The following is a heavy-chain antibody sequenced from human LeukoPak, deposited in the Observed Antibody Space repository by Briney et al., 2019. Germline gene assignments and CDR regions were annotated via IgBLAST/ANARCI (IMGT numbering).Heavy chain of an antibody. D-gene: IGHD2-21*02. CDR3: ARGQSYCGADCYSD. Sequence: GGSLRLSCAASGFSVSNYYVSWVRQPPGKGLEWVSVMYTGGGRYYGDSVKGRFTISRDNSKNTVFLQMNSLRVEDTALYYCARGQSYCGADCYSDWGQGTLVTVSS. CDR2: MYTGGGR. V-gene: IGHV3-66*01. CDR1: GFSVSNYY. J-gene: IGHJ4*02.